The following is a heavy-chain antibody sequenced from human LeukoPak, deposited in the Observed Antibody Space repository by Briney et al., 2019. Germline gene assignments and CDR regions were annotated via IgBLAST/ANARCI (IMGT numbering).Heavy chain of an antibody. V-gene: IGHV3-30*18. Sequence: GGSLRLSCAASGFTFSSYGMHWVRQAPGKGLEGVAVISYDGSNKYYADSVKGRFTISRDNSKNTLYLQMNSLRAEDTAVYYCAKAPGGVLLWFGEFIDYWGQGTLVTVSS. J-gene: IGHJ4*02. CDR3: AKAPGGVLLWFGEFIDY. CDR2: ISYDGSNK. D-gene: IGHD3-10*01. CDR1: GFTFSSYG.